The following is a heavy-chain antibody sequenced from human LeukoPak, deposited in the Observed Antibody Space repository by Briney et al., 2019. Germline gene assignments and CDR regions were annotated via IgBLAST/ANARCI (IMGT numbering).Heavy chain of an antibody. CDR1: GFTFSSYA. CDR3: ARGSSGSYYNSRFDF. V-gene: IGHV3-23*01. D-gene: IGHD3-10*01. J-gene: IGHJ4*02. CDR2: ISGSGGSP. Sequence: GGSLRLSCAASGFTFSSYAMSWVRQAPGKGLEWVAGISGSGGSPYYAESVKGRFTISRDNSMNMLHLQMNSLRADDTAVYYCARGSSGSYYNSRFDFWGQGTLVSVSS.